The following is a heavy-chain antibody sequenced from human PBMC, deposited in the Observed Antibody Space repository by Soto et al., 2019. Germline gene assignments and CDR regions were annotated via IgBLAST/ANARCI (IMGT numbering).Heavy chain of an antibody. J-gene: IGHJ4*02. CDR2: MTSDGRTT. V-gene: IGHV3-74*03. Sequence: GSLRLSCAASGXTFGNYWMHWVRQAPGKGTEWVSRMTSDGRTTQYADSVKGRFTVSRDNAKKTLYLQMNSLRAEDTAVYYCARAEVDYWGQGTLVTV. CDR3: ARAEVDY. CDR1: GXTFGNYW.